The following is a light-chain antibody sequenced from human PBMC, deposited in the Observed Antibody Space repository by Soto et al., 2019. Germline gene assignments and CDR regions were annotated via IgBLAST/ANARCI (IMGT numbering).Light chain of an antibody. CDR1: QSVSSK. CDR2: GAS. Sequence: EIVMTQSPATLSVSPGERATLSCRASQSVSSKLACYQQKPGQAPRLLIYGASTRATGFPARFSGSGSGTEFTLTISSLQSEDFAVYYCQQYNNWPRTFGQGTKVEIK. J-gene: IGKJ1*01. CDR3: QQYNNWPRT. V-gene: IGKV3-15*01.